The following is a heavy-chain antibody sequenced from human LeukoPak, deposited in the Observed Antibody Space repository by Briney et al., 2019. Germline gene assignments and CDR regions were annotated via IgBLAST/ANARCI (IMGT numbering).Heavy chain of an antibody. CDR2: INPNDGDT. J-gene: IGHJ4*02. Sequence: ASVKVSCKAAGYTFTDYYMHWVRQAPGQGFEWMGWINPNDGDTNYAQKFQGRVTMTRDTSISTAHMEVSRLRSDDTAVYYCARANFLYCSSTTCLFDYWGQGTLVTVSS. V-gene: IGHV1-2*02. CDR1: GYTFTDYY. CDR3: ARANFLYCSSTTCLFDY. D-gene: IGHD2-2*01.